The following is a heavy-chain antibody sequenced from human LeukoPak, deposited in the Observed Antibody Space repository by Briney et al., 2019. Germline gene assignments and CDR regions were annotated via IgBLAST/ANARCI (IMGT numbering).Heavy chain of an antibody. Sequence: GGSLRLSCAASGFTFSSYAMHWVRQAPGKGLEWLANIKQDGSQTYYVDSVKGRFTISRDNAKNSLYLQMNSLRVEDTALYYCARKGLPDYWGQGTLVTVSS. J-gene: IGHJ4*02. V-gene: IGHV3-7*01. CDR3: ARKGLPDY. CDR1: GFTFSSYA. CDR2: IKQDGSQT.